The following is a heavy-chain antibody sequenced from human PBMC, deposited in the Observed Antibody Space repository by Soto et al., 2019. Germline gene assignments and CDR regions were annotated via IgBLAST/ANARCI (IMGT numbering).Heavy chain of an antibody. D-gene: IGHD6-13*01. CDR1: GYTFTGYY. V-gene: IGHV1-2*04. Sequence: ASVKVSCKASGYTFTGYYMHWVRQAPGQGLEWMGWINPNSGGTNYAQKFQGWVTMTRDTSISTAYMELSRLRSDDTAVYYCARSIPAAGDDFDYWGQATLVTVSS. CDR3: ARSIPAAGDDFDY. CDR2: INPNSGGT. J-gene: IGHJ4*02.